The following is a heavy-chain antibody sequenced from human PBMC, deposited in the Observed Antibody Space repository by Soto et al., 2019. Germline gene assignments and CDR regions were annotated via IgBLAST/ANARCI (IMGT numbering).Heavy chain of an antibody. D-gene: IGHD6-6*01. CDR3: AREEYSSSVRAAYFDY. Sequence: ASVKVSCKASGYTFTGYYMHWVRQAPGQGLEWMGWINPNSGGTNYAQKFQGRVTMTSDTSISTAYMELSRLRSDDTAVYYCAREEYSSSVRAAYFDYWGQGTLVTVSS. CDR2: INPNSGGT. V-gene: IGHV1-2*02. J-gene: IGHJ4*02. CDR1: GYTFTGYY.